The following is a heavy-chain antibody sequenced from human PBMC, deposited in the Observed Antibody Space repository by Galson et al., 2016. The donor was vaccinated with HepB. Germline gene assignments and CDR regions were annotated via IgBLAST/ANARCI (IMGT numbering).Heavy chain of an antibody. Sequence: ALVKPTQTLTLTCTFSGFSLSTSGMCVSWMRQPPGKALEWLARIDWDDDKYYTTSLKTRLTISKDTTKNQVVLTRTNVDPVDTAIYYCGRHLVVRSTMFSVDMWGQGTMVTVSS. CDR1: GFSLSTSGMC. J-gene: IGHJ3*02. V-gene: IGHV2-70*11. CDR3: GRHLVVRSTMFSVDM. CDR2: IDWDDDK. D-gene: IGHD2-8*02.